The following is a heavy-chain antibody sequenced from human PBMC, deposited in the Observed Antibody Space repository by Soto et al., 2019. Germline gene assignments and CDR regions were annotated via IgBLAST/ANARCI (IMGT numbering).Heavy chain of an antibody. V-gene: IGHV3-23*01. J-gene: IGHJ4*02. D-gene: IGHD1-26*01. CDR2: ISGSGGST. CDR1: GFSFSSYS. CDR3: AKDDVEGVGATYLDY. Sequence: WGSLRISCAASGFSFSSYSMSWVRQAPGKGLEWVSAISGSGGSTYYADSVKGRFTISRDNSKNTLYLQMNSLRAEDTAVYYCAKDDVEGVGATYLDYWGQGTLVPVSS.